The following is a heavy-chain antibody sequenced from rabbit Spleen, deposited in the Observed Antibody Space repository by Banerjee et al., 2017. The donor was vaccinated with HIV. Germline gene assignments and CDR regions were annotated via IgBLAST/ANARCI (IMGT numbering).Heavy chain of an antibody. J-gene: IGHJ4*01. V-gene: IGHV1S45*01. CDR1: GFSFSDRDV. D-gene: IGHD1-1*01. Sequence: QEQLVESGGGLVKPEGSLTLTCKASGFSFSDRDVMCWVRQAPGKGLEWIACINAATGKAVYASWAKGRFTISKTSSTTVTLQMTSLTAADTATYFCARDLTVVIGWNFNLWGQGTLVTVS. CDR2: INAATGKA. CDR3: ARDLTVVIGWNFNL.